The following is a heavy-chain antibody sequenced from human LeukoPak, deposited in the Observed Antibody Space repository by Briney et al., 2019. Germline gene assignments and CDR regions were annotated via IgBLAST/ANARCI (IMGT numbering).Heavy chain of an antibody. CDR2: INPNSGGT. D-gene: IGHD5-12*01. CDR1: GYTFTAYY. J-gene: IGHJ4*02. CDR3: ARAEAIDY. V-gene: IGHV1-2*02. Sequence: ASVKLSCKAAGYTFTAYYMHWGRQAPGQGLEWMGWINPNSGGTKYAQKFQGRVTMTRDTSFSTAYMELSSLRSDDTAVYYCARAEAIDYCGQGTLVTASS.